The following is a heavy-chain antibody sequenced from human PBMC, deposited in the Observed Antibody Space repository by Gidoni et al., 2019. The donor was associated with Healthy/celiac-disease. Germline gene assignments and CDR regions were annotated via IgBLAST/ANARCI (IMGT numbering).Heavy chain of an antibody. CDR2: ISGGGDST. D-gene: IGHD2-15*01. CDR1: GFTFTNYA. Sequence: EVQLSESGGGLAQPGGSLRLSCAASGFTFTNYAMTWVRQAPGKGLECVSVISGGGDSTYYADSVKGRFTISRDNSKNTLSLQMNSLRVEDTAIYYCAKSQYTVVVVAAMDDWGQGTLVTVSS. V-gene: IGHV3-23*01. J-gene: IGHJ4*02. CDR3: AKSQYTVVVVAAMDD.